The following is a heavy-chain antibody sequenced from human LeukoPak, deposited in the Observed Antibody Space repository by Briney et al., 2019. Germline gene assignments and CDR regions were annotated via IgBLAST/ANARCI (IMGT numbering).Heavy chain of an antibody. D-gene: IGHD3-3*01. CDR3: ARSRITIFGVVIQGYFDY. CDR2: IKQDGSEK. Sequence: GGSLRLSRAASGFTFSSYWMSWVRQAPGKGLEWVANIKQDGSEKYYVDSVKGRFTISRDNAKNSLYLQMNSLRAEDTAVYYCARSRITIFGVVIQGYFDYWGQGTLVTVSS. V-gene: IGHV3-7*01. J-gene: IGHJ4*02. CDR1: GFTFSSYW.